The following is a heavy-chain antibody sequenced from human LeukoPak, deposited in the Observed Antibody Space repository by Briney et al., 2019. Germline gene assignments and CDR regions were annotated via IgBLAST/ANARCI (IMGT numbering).Heavy chain of an antibody. D-gene: IGHD3-10*01. CDR1: GGSFSGYY. Sequence: SETLSLTCAVYGGSFSGYYWSWIRQPPRKGLEWIGEINHSGSTNYNPSLKSRVTISVDTSKNQFSLKLSSVTAADTAVYYCARRPYYYGSGSYYNSQYYGMDVWGQGTTVTVSS. J-gene: IGHJ6*02. CDR3: ARRPYYYGSGSYYNSQYYGMDV. CDR2: INHSGST. V-gene: IGHV4-34*01.